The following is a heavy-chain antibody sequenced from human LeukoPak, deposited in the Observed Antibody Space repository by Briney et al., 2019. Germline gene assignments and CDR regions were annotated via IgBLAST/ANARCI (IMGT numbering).Heavy chain of an antibody. CDR1: GGSFSGYY. D-gene: IGHD5-12*01. CDR2: INHSGST. Sequence: SETLSLTCAVYGGSFSGYYWSWIRQPPGKGLEWIGEINHSGSTNYNPPLKSRVTISVDTSKNQFSLKLSSVTAADTAVYYCARVVATKQRGYGYWGQGTLVTVSS. J-gene: IGHJ4*02. CDR3: ARVVATKQRGYGY. V-gene: IGHV4-34*01.